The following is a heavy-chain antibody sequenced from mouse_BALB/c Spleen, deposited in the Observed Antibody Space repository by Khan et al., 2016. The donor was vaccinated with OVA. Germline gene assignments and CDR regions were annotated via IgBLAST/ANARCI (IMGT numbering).Heavy chain of an antibody. Sequence: VQLKQSGAELVKPGASVKLSCTASGFNINDTCLHWVKQRPEQGLEWIGRIDPANGDTKYDPKFQAKATITADTPSNIAYLQLSSLTSEDTDVYYCARSNPLWPMDYWGQGTSVTVSS. CDR2: IDPANGDT. V-gene: IGHV14-3*02. D-gene: IGHD1-1*01. J-gene: IGHJ4*01. CDR1: GFNINDTC. CDR3: ARSNPLWPMDY.